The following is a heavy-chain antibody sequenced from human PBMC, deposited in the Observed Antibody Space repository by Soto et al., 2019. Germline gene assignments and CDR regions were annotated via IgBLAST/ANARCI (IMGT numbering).Heavy chain of an antibody. CDR3: VSGGSRGPFDY. CDR1: GGSFSGYY. V-gene: IGHV4-34*01. J-gene: IGHJ4*02. D-gene: IGHD6-25*01. CDR2: INHSGST. Sequence: QVQLQQWGAGLLKPSETLSLTCAVYGGSFSGYYWSWIRQPPGKGLEWIGEINHSGSTNYNPSLKSRVTISVDTSKNQFSLKLSSVTAADTAVYYCVSGGSRGPFDYWGQGTLVTVSS.